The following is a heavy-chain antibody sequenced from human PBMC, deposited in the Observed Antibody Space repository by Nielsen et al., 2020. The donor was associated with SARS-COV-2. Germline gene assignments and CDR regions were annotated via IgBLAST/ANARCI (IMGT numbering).Heavy chain of an antibody. J-gene: IGHJ6*02. CDR1: EFTVSSNY. CDR3: ASLTIFGVVPGLDV. D-gene: IGHD3-3*01. Sequence: GESLKISCAASEFTVSSNYMSWVRQAPGKGLEWVSVIYSGGSTYYADSVKGRFTISRDNSKNTLYLQMNSLRAEDTAVYYCASLTIFGVVPGLDVWGQGTTVTVSS. V-gene: IGHV3-66*01. CDR2: IYSGGST.